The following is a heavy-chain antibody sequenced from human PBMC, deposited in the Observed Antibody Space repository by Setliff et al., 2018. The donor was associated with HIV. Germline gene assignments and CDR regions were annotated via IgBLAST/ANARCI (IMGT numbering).Heavy chain of an antibody. D-gene: IGHD3-22*01. J-gene: IGHJ5*02. CDR2: IYYSGST. CDR3: ASRVYYYDSSGYLREEGFDP. V-gene: IGHV4-39*01. CDR1: GDSISRRIYY. Sequence: LSLTCTVSGDSISRRIYYWGWIRQPPGKGLEWIGSIYYSGSTYYNPSLKSRVTISVDTSKNQFSLKLSSVTAADAAVYYCASRVYYYDSSGYLREEGFDPWGQGTLVTVS.